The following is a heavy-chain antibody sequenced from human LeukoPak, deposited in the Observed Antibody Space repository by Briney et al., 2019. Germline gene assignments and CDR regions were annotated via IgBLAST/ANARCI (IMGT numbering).Heavy chain of an antibody. D-gene: IGHD3-10*01. CDR3: ARGINLSMVYWYFDL. V-gene: IGHV4-59*01. Sequence: NPSETLSLTCTVSGGSISSYYWSWIRQPPGKGLEWIGYIYYSGSTNYNPSLKSRVTISVDTSKNQFSLKLSSVTAADTAVYYCARGINLSMVYWYFDLWGRGTLVTVSS. CDR1: GGSISSYY. J-gene: IGHJ2*01. CDR2: IYYSGST.